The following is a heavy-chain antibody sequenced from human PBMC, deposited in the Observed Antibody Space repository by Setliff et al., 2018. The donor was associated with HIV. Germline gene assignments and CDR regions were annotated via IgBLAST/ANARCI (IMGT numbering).Heavy chain of an antibody. V-gene: IGHV3-74*01. J-gene: IGHJ6*03. CDR3: ARDKDYYDYSGYYYIYYYMDV. CDR2: VNSDGSST. Sequence: GGSLRLSCVASGLTFSNYWMYWVRQAPGKGLVWVSRVNSDGSSTNYADSVTGRFTISRDDSKNTLYLQMNSLRAEDTAVYYCARDKDYYDYSGYYYIYYYMDVWGKGTTVTVSS. CDR1: GLTFSNYW. D-gene: IGHD3-22*01.